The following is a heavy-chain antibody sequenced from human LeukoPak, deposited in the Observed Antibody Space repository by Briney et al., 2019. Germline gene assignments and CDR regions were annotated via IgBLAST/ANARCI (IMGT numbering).Heavy chain of an antibody. CDR2: ISSLGITL. D-gene: IGHD2-21*01. V-gene: IGHV3-11*01. Sequence: GSXFTFSDYXMNWXRQAPGXXXXXGSYISSLGITLYYADSVKGRFTISRDNAKNSLYLQMNSLRADDTAVYYCAREGIASSMDVWGQGTTVTVSS. CDR1: XFTFSDYX. CDR3: AREGIASSMDV. J-gene: IGHJ6*02.